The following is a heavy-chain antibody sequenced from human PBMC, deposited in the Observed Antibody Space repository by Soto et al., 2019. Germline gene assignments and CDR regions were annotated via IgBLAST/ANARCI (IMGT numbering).Heavy chain of an antibody. Sequence: EVQLVESGGGLVQPGGSLRLSCAASGFTVSSNYMSWVRQAPGKGLEWVSVIYSGGSTYYADSVKGRFTISRDNSKNTLYLQMNSLSAEDTAVYYCATTTVTTAFDYWGQGTLVTVSS. D-gene: IGHD4-17*01. CDR3: ATTTVTTAFDY. J-gene: IGHJ4*02. CDR2: IYSGGST. V-gene: IGHV3-66*01. CDR1: GFTVSSNY.